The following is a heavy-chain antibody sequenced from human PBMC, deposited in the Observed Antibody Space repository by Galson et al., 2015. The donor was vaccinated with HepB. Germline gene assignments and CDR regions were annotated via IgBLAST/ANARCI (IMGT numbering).Heavy chain of an antibody. CDR3: ARGGTTIGRYDC. V-gene: IGHV3-21*01. Sequence: SLRLSCAASGFTFSGYSLNWVRQAPGKGLEWVSSISSSSSSIFYADSVRGRFTISRDNAKNSLYLQMNSLRAEDTAVYYCARGGTTIGRYDCWGQGTLVTVSS. D-gene: IGHD1-1*01. J-gene: IGHJ4*02. CDR2: ISSSSSSI. CDR1: GFTFSGYS.